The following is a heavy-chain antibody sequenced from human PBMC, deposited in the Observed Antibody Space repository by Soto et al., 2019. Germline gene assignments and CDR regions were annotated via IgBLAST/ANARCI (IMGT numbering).Heavy chain of an antibody. V-gene: IGHV3-15*01. CDR2: IKSKTDGGTT. Sequence: GGSLRLSCAASGFTFSNAWMSWVRQAPGKGLEWVGRIKSKTDGGTTVYAAPVKGRFTISRDDSKNTLYLQMNSLKTEDTAVYYCTTGVIVVVITTDYWGQGTLVTVSS. D-gene: IGHD3-22*01. CDR1: GFTFSNAW. J-gene: IGHJ4*02. CDR3: TTGVIVVVITTDY.